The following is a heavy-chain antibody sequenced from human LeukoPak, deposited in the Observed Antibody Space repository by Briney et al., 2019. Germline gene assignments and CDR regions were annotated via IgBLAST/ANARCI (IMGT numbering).Heavy chain of an antibody. V-gene: IGHV6-1*01. CDR1: GDSVSSNSAA. J-gene: IGHJ6*03. CDR2: TYYRSKWYN. Sequence: SQTLSLTCAISGDSVSSNSAAWNWIRQSPSRVLEWLGRTYYRSKWYNDYAVSVKSRITINPDTSKNQFSLQLNSVTPEDTAVYYCARGVFVAARLLPYYYYYYMDVWGKGTTVTVSS. D-gene: IGHD6-6*01. CDR3: ARGVFVAARLLPYYYYYYMDV.